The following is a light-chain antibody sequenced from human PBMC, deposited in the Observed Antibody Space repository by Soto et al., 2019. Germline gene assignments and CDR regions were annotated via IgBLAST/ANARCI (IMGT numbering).Light chain of an antibody. CDR3: HQYGVSPVT. CDR1: QGVDNY. CDR2: GAS. J-gene: IGKJ1*01. V-gene: IGKV3-20*01. Sequence: EIVLTQSPGTLSLSPGEIATLSCRATQGVDNYLAWYQQKPVQAPRLLIYGASSRATGIPDRFSGSGYGTDFSLTISTLEPEDFALYYCHQYGVSPVTFGQGTTVEIK.